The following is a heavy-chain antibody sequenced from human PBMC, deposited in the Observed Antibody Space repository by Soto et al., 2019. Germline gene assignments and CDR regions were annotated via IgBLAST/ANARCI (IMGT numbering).Heavy chain of an antibody. D-gene: IGHD3-3*01. Sequence: QVQLVQSGAEVKKPGSSVKVSCKASGGTFSSYAISWVRQAPGQGLEWMGGIIPIFGTANYAQKFQGRVTITADKSTSTAYMELSSLRSEDTAVYYCARDEGAHTYYDFWSGYSFDYWGQGTLVTVSS. J-gene: IGHJ4*02. CDR1: GGTFSSYA. CDR2: IIPIFGTA. V-gene: IGHV1-69*06. CDR3: ARDEGAHTYYDFWSGYSFDY.